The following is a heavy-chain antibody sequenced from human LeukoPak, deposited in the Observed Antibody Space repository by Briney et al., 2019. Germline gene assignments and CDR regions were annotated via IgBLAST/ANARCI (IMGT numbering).Heavy chain of an antibody. CDR3: VRDNPRCCGVVPANIDDY. CDR1: GFTFSRDS. Sequence: GGSLRLSCAASGFTFSRDSMNWVRQAPGKGLEWISYISRDSSIIYYADSVRGRFTISRDNARNSLYLQMNSLRAEDTAVYYCVRDNPRCCGVVPANIDDYWGQGTLVTVSS. V-gene: IGHV3-48*01. J-gene: IGHJ4*02. D-gene: IGHD2-15*01. CDR2: ISRDSSII.